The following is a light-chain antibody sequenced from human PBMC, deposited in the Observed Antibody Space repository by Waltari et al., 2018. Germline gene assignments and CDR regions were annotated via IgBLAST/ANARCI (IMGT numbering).Light chain of an antibody. CDR2: KVS. CDR1: QSLVYTDGISY. Sequence: DVGLTQSPLSLPVTLGQPASSSCRSSQSLVYTDGISYLNWFHQRPGQAPRRLIYKVSIRDSGAPDRFSGSGSGTEFTLMISSVEADDVGVYFCMQATHWPVTFGQGTRLE. V-gene: IGKV2-30*01. J-gene: IGKJ5*01. CDR3: MQATHWPVT.